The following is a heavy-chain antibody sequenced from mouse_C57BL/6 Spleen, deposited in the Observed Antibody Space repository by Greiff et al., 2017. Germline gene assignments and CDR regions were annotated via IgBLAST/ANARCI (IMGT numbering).Heavy chain of an antibody. CDR2: IYPRSGNT. Sequence: VQLQQSGAELARPGASVKLSCKASGYTFTSYGISWVKQRTGQGLEWIGEIYPRSGNTYYNEKFKGKATLTADKSSSTAYMELRSLTSEDSAVYFCARGNEWYFDVWGTGTTVTVSS. CDR3: ARGNEWYFDV. CDR1: GYTFTSYG. V-gene: IGHV1-81*01. J-gene: IGHJ1*03.